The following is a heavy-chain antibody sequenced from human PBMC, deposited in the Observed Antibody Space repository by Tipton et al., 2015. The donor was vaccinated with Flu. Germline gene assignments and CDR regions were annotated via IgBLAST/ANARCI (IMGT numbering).Heavy chain of an antibody. Sequence: TLSLTCTVSGGSISRSSYYWGWIRQPPGKALEWIGSIDYTGSPYYNPSLRSRVTMSVDTSKNQFSLNLSSVTAADTAVYYCARDLDQWLPGHWGQGTLVTVSS. CDR2: IDYTGSP. CDR1: GGSISRSSYY. V-gene: IGHV4-39*07. J-gene: IGHJ4*02. D-gene: IGHD6-19*01. CDR3: ARDLDQWLPGH.